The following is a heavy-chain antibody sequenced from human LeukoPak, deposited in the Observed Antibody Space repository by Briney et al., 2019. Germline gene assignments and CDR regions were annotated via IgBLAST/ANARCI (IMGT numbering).Heavy chain of an antibody. Sequence: GGSLRLSCAASGFTFSSYATSCVRQAPGKGVEWVSAISGSGGSTYYADSVKGRFTISRDNSKNTLYLQMNSLRAEDTAVYYCAEIYDFWSGYYPADAFDIWGQGTMVTVSS. V-gene: IGHV3-23*01. CDR1: GFTFSSYA. J-gene: IGHJ3*02. D-gene: IGHD3-3*01. CDR3: AEIYDFWSGYYPADAFDI. CDR2: ISGSGGST.